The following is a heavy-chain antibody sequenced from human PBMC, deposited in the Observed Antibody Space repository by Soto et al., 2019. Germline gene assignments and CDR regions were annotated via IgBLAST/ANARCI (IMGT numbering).Heavy chain of an antibody. Sequence: ASVKVSCKASGYTFTSYYMHWVRQAPGKGLEWMGGFDPEDGETIYAQKFQGRVTMTEDTSTDTAYMELSSLRSEDTAVYYCATDEYSSSFIYWGQGTLVTVSS. CDR2: FDPEDGET. CDR3: ATDEYSSSFIY. CDR1: GYTFTSYY. J-gene: IGHJ4*02. D-gene: IGHD6-6*01. V-gene: IGHV1-24*01.